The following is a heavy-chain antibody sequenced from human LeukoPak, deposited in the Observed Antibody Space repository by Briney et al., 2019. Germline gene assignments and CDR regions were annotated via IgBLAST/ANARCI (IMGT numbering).Heavy chain of an antibody. Sequence: ASVKVSCKASGYTFNTYGISWVRHAPGQGLEWMGWISAYNDNTNYAQKLQGRVTVTRDTSTSTAYMELRSLRSDDTAVYYCAREGCSSTRCYLRAFDIWGQGTMVTVSS. D-gene: IGHD2-2*01. CDR2: ISAYNDNT. CDR3: AREGCSSTRCYLRAFDI. V-gene: IGHV1-18*04. J-gene: IGHJ3*02. CDR1: GYTFNTYG.